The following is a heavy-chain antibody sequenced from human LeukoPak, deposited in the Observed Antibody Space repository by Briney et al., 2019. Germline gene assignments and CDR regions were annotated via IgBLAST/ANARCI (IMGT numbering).Heavy chain of an antibody. CDR1: GGSFSGYY. V-gene: IGHV4-34*01. CDR2: INPSRNT. J-gene: IGHJ4*02. Sequence: SETLSLTCAVFGGSFSGYYWNWIRQPPGKGLEWIGQINPSRNTNYNPSLKSRVTISVDTSKNQFSLKLSSVTAADTAVYYCAILVVTTFNHRAAVDYWGQGTLVTVSS. D-gene: IGHD3-22*01. CDR3: AILVVTTFNHRAAVDY.